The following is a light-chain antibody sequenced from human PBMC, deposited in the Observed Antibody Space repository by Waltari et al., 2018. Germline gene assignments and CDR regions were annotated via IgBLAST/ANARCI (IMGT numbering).Light chain of an antibody. CDR3: NSRDSSGNHLV. J-gene: IGLJ2*01. CDR1: SLRSYY. Sequence: SSELTQDPAVSVALGQTVRITCQGDSLRSYYATWYQQKPGQAPVLVIYGKNNRPSGTPARFSGSSSGNTASLTITGAQAEDEADYYCNSRDSSGNHLVFGGGTKVTVL. CDR2: GKN. V-gene: IGLV3-19*01.